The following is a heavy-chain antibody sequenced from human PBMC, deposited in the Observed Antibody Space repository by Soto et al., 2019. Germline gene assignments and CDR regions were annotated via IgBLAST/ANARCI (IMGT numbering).Heavy chain of an antibody. Sequence: SVKRSCKASGYEFTDHYIHCGRQATGQGLEWMGIISPDGGSTRYSQQFQARITMTRDTSTSTVYMELSSLRSEDTAVYYCARAPRGGVIIVITSAQIDYWGQGTLVTVSS. CDR3: ARAPRGGVIIVITSAQIDY. CDR2: ISPDGGST. D-gene: IGHD3-10*01. CDR1: GYEFTDHY. V-gene: IGHV1-46*01. J-gene: IGHJ4*02.